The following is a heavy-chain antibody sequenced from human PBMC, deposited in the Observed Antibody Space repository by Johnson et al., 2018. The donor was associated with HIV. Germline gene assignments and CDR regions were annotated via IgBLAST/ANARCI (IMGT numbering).Heavy chain of an antibody. D-gene: IGHD6-13*01. J-gene: IGHJ3*01. Sequence: QVQLVESGGALVQPGGSLRLSCAASGFTLSDHYMDWVRQAAGKGLEWVAFIRYDGSTKYYADSVKGRFTISRDTSKSTVYLQLSSLRVEDTAVYYCAKDPNSSSWLRDAFDVWGHGTMVTVSS. V-gene: IGHV3-30*02. CDR2: IRYDGSTK. CDR1: GFTLSDHY. CDR3: AKDPNSSSWLRDAFDV.